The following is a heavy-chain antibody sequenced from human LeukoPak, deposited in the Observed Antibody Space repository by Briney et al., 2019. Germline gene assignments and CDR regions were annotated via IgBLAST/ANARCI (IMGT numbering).Heavy chain of an antibody. CDR3: ARTYYDFWSGHERPYYFDY. CDR1: GGSISSYY. J-gene: IGHJ4*02. CDR2: IYYSGST. D-gene: IGHD3-3*01. V-gene: IGHV4-59*08. Sequence: SETLSLTCTVSGGSISSYYWSWIRQPRGKGLEWMGYIYYSGSTNYNPSLKSRVTISVDTSKNQFSLKLSSVTAADTAVYYCARTYYDFWSGHERPYYFDYWGQGTLVTVSS.